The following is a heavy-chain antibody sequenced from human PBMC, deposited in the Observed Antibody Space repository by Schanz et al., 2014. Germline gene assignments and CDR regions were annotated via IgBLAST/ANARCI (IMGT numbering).Heavy chain of an antibody. V-gene: IGHV3-33*01. D-gene: IGHD2-15*01. CDR3: ARDRGYCSGGSCLSFDY. CDR2: IWSDGSGK. CDR1: GFTFSSYG. Sequence: QVQLVESGGGVVQPGRSLRLSCAASGFTFSSYGMHWVRQAPGKGLEWVAVIWSDGSGKYYADSVKGRFTISRDNSKNTLYLQMNTRRAEDTAVYYCARDRGYCSGGSCLSFDYWGQGTLVTVSS. J-gene: IGHJ4*02.